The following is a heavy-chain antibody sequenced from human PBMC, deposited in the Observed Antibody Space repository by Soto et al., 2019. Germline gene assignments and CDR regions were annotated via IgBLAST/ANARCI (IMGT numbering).Heavy chain of an antibody. CDR2: IDPSDSYT. V-gene: IGHV5-10-1*01. CDR3: ARHGGITGTTWFYYYGMDV. Sequence: GESLKISCKGSGYSFTSYWISWVRQMPGKGLEWMGRIDPSDSYTNYSPSFQGHVTISADKSISTAYLQWSSLKASDTAMFFFARHGGITGTTWFYYYGMDVWGQGTTVTVSS. J-gene: IGHJ6*02. D-gene: IGHD1-7*01. CDR1: GYSFTSYW.